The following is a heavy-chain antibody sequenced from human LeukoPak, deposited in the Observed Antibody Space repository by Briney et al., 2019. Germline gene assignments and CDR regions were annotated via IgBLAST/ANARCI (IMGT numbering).Heavy chain of an antibody. D-gene: IGHD2-15*01. Sequence: GGSLRLSCAASGFTFSTFAMTWVRQAPGKGLEWVSTFSPDGIHYADSVKGRFAISRDDSMSTLFPQMNSLRAEDTAIYYCAKDYARGGCSLAHCNPIDSWGQGTLVTVSS. CDR1: GFTFSTFA. CDR3: AKDYARGGCSLAHCNPIDS. CDR2: FSPDGI. J-gene: IGHJ4*02. V-gene: IGHV3-23*01.